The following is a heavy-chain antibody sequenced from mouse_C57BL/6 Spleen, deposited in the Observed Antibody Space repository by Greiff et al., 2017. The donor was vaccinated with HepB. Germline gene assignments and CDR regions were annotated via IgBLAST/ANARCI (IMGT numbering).Heavy chain of an antibody. D-gene: IGHD2-4*01. CDR2: ISDGGSYT. V-gene: IGHV5-4*01. Sequence: EVQVVESGGGLVKPGGSLKLSCAASGFTFSSYAMSWVRQTPEKRLEWVATISDGGSYTYYPDNVKGRFTISRDNAKNNLYLQMSHLKSEDTAMYYCASLYDYGAWFAYWGQGTLVTVSA. CDR1: GFTFSSYA. CDR3: ASLYDYGAWFAY. J-gene: IGHJ3*01.